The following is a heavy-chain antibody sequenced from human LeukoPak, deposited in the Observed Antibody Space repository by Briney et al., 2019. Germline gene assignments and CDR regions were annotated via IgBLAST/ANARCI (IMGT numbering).Heavy chain of an antibody. V-gene: IGHV4-61*01. D-gene: IGHD6-19*01. CDR3: ARGSDSSGWGDYYYGMDV. CDR1: GGSVSSDNYY. Sequence: SETLSLTCTVSGGSVSSDNYYWSWIRQPPGKGLEWIGYIYYSGSTNYNPSLKSRVTISVDTSKNQFSLKLSSVTAADTAVYYCARGSDSSGWGDYYYGMDVWGQGTTVTVSS. J-gene: IGHJ6*02. CDR2: IYYSGST.